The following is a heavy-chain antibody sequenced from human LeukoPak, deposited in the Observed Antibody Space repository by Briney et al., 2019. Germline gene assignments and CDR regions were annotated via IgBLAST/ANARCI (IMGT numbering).Heavy chain of an antibody. J-gene: IGHJ4*02. CDR1: GGAISSSNW. CDR3: ARVSSGATTVDY. Sequence: SETLSLTCAVSGGAISSSNWWSWVRQPPGKGLEWIGEVYHSGSTNYNPSLKSRVTISVDKSKNQFSLKLSSVTAADTAVYYCARVSSGATTVDYWGQGTLVTVSS. V-gene: IGHV4-4*02. CDR2: VYHSGST. D-gene: IGHD1-26*01.